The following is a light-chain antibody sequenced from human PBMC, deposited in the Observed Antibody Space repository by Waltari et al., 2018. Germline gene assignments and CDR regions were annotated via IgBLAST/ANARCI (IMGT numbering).Light chain of an antibody. CDR2: DVS. CDR1: TSDLGGYNY. CDR3: SSFTSSSTWV. J-gene: IGLJ3*02. V-gene: IGLV2-14*03. Sequence: QSALTQPASVSGSPGQSFTISCTGTTSDLGGYNYVSWYQQHPGKAPKLMIYDVSSRPSGISSRFSGSKFGNTASLTISGLQPEDEADYYCSSFTSSSTWVFGGGTKLTVL.